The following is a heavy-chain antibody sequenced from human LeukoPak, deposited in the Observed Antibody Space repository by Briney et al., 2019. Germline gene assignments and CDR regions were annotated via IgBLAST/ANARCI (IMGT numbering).Heavy chain of an antibody. D-gene: IGHD3-16*02. CDR2: IYYSGST. V-gene: IGHV4-59*01. Sequence: PSETLSLTCTVSGGSISSYYWSWIRQPPGKGLEWIGYIYYSGSTNYNPSLKSRVTISVDTSKNQFSLKLSSVTAADTAVYYCATASLPDYVWGSYRKWGQGTLVTVSS. CDR1: GGSISSYY. J-gene: IGHJ4*02. CDR3: ATASLPDYVWGSYRK.